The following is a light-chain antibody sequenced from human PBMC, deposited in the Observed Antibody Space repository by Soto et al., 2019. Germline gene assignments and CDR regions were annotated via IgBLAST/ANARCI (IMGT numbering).Light chain of an antibody. V-gene: IGKV1-6*01. CDR1: QGIRND. CDR2: AAS. J-gene: IGKJ2*01. Sequence: AIQMTQSPSSLSASVGDRVTITCRASQGIRNDLGWYQQKPGKAPKLLIYAASSLQSGVPSRFSGSGSGTDFTLTISSLQHEDFATYYCLHDYNYPRTFGQGTKLEIK. CDR3: LHDYNYPRT.